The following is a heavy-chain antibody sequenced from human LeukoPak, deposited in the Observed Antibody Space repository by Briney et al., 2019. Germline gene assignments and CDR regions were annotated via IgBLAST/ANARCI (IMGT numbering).Heavy chain of an antibody. J-gene: IGHJ4*02. CDR1: GFTFSTYA. CDR3: VKEGGLGYTYGFDY. CDR2: ISGSGGST. D-gene: IGHD5-18*01. Sequence: GGSLRLSCAASGFTFSTYAVSWVRQAPGKGLEWVSAISGSGGSTYYADSVKGRFTISRDNSKNTVYPQMSTLRAEDTALYYCVKEGGLGYTYGFDYWGQGTLVTVSS. V-gene: IGHV3-23*01.